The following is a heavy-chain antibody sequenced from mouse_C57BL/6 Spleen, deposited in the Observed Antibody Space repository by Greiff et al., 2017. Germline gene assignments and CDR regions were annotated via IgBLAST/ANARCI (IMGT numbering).Heavy chain of an antibody. CDR1: GFNIKNTY. J-gene: IGHJ4*01. D-gene: IGHD2-4*01. CDR2: IDPANGNT. CDR3: ARGRKIYYYYIYAMGY. Sequence: LVESVAELVRPGASVKLSCTASGFNIKNTYMHWVKQRPEQGLEWIGRIDPANGNTKYAPKFKGKATITADTSSHTAYLQLSSLTSEDSAIYYCARGRKIYYYYIYAMGYWGQGTSVTVSS. V-gene: IGHV14-3*01.